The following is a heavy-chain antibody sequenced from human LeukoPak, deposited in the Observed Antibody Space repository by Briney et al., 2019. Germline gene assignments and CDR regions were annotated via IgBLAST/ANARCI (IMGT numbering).Heavy chain of an antibody. Sequence: GGSLRLSCAASGFTFSDYWMAWVRQAPGKGLEWVANIAQDGGEKNSVESVKGRFAISRDNAKNSLYLQMNSLRVEDTAMYFCARALGRVSDSPFNWFDPWGQGTLVAVSS. CDR3: ARALGRVSDSPFNWFDP. D-gene: IGHD7-27*01. V-gene: IGHV3-7*01. CDR2: IAQDGGEK. CDR1: GFTFSDYW. J-gene: IGHJ5*02.